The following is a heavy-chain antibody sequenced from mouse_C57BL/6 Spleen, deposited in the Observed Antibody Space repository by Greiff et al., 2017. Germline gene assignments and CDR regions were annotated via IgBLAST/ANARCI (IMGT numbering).Heavy chain of an antibody. D-gene: IGHD3-2*02. CDR3: ARTDSSGYVKAY. Sequence: QVQLQQPGAELVKPGASVKMSCKASGYTFTSYWLTWVKQRPGQGLEWIGDIYPGSGSTNYNEKFKSKATLTVDTSSSTAYMQLSSLTSEDSAVYYCARTDSSGYVKAYWGQGTLVTVSA. J-gene: IGHJ3*01. CDR1: GYTFTSYW. CDR2: IYPGSGST. V-gene: IGHV1-55*01.